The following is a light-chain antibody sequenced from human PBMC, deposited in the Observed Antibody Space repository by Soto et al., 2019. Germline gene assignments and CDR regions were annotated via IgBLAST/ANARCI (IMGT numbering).Light chain of an antibody. CDR3: SSFTSSSSRRV. CDR2: EVS. J-gene: IGLJ3*02. V-gene: IGLV2-14*01. Sequence: QSALTQPASVSGSPGQSNTISCTGTSSDVGGYNYVSWYQQHPGKAPKLMIFEVSNRPSGVSIRFSGSKSGNTASLTISGLQAEDEADYYCSSFTSSSSRRVFGGGTKLTVL. CDR1: SSDVGGYNY.